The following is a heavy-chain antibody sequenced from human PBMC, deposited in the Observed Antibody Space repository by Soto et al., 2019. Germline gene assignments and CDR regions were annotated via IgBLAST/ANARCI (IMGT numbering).Heavy chain of an antibody. CDR2: IYPGDSGT. Sequence: GESLKISCKGSGYRFTTYWIGWAGQMPGKGLEWMGIIYPGDSGTIYSPSFQGQVTMSADKSINTAYLQWSSLRASDTAMYYCARRGDGYRFDYWGEGTLVTVSS. D-gene: IGHD5-12*01. V-gene: IGHV5-51*01. CDR1: GYRFTTYW. J-gene: IGHJ4*02. CDR3: ARRGDGYRFDY.